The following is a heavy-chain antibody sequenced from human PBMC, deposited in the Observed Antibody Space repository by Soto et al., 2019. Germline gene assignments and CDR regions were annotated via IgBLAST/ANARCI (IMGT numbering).Heavy chain of an antibody. V-gene: IGHV1-3*01. D-gene: IGHD2-21*01. J-gene: IGHJ4*02. CDR3: ARDDWSPWQGLDY. CDR1: GYTFTSYA. CDR2: INAGNGNT. Sequence: ASVKVSCKASGYTFTSYAIHWVRQAPGQRLEWMGWINAGNGNTKYSQKFQGRVTITRDTSASTAYMELSSLRSEDTAVYYCARDDWSPWQGLDYWGQGTLVTVSS.